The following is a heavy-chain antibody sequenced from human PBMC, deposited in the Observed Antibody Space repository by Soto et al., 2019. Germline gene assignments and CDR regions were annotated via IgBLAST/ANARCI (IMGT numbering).Heavy chain of an antibody. J-gene: IGHJ5*02. Sequence: PSETLSLTCTVSGGSISSYYWSWIRQPPGKGLEWIGYIYYSGSTNYNPSLKSRVTISVDTSKNQFSLKLSSVTAADTAVYYCARDYSNWFDPWGQGTLVPVSS. V-gene: IGHV4-59*01. CDR1: GGSISSYY. D-gene: IGHD2-15*01. CDR3: ARDYSNWFDP. CDR2: IYYSGST.